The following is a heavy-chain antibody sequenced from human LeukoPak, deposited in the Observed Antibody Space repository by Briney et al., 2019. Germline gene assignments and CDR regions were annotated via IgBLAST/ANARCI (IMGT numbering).Heavy chain of an antibody. Sequence: SVKVSCKTSGGALSPYTISWVRQAPGQGLEWMGGIIPIFGTANYAQKFQGRVTITTDESTSTAYMELSSLRSEDTAVYYCATVPDYSNYYDYWGQGTLVTVSS. CDR1: GGALSPYT. CDR3: ATVPDYSNYYDY. CDR2: IIPIFGTA. V-gene: IGHV1-69*05. J-gene: IGHJ4*02. D-gene: IGHD4-11*01.